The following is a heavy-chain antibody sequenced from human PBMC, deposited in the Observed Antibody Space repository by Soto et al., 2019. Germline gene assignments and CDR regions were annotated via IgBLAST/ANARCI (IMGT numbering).Heavy chain of an antibody. CDR3: ARGSCSSTSCYKEYYFDL. Sequence: QVQLVQSGAEVKKPGSSVKVSCKASGGTFSGYAISWVRQAPGQGLEWMGEIIPMFGTSIYAQKFQGRVTITADESTSTAYMELSSLRSEDTAVYYCARGSCSSTSCYKEYYFDLWGQGTLVTVSS. J-gene: IGHJ4*02. CDR2: IIPMFGTS. V-gene: IGHV1-69*01. CDR1: GGTFSGYA. D-gene: IGHD2-2*02.